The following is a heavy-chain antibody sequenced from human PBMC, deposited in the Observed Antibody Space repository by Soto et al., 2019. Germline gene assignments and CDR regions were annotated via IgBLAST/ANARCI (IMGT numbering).Heavy chain of an antibody. D-gene: IGHD3-22*01. CDR2: ISYDGSNK. V-gene: IGHV3-30-3*01. Sequence: GGSLRLSCAASGFTFSSYAMHWVRQAPGKGLEWVAVISYDGSNKYYADSVKGRFTISRDNSKNTLYLQMNSLRAEDTAVYYCARDNLEGIVVVITGSYAFDIWGQGTMVTVSS. CDR1: GFTFSSYA. CDR3: ARDNLEGIVVVITGSYAFDI. J-gene: IGHJ3*02.